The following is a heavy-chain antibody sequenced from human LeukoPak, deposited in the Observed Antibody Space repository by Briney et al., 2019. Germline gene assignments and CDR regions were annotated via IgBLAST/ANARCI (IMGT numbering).Heavy chain of an antibody. Sequence: SETLSLTCTVSGGSISSYYWSWIRQPPGKGLEWIGYIYYSGSTNYNPSLKSRVTISVDTSKNQFSLKLSSVTAADTAVYYCARVATTTVTSNWFDPWGQGTLVTVSS. V-gene: IGHV4-59*08. CDR1: GGSISSYY. CDR3: ARVATTTVTSNWFDP. CDR2: IYYSGST. D-gene: IGHD4-17*01. J-gene: IGHJ5*02.